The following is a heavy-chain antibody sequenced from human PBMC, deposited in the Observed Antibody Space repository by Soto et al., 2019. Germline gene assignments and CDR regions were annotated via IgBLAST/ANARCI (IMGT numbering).Heavy chain of an antibody. CDR2: INHSGST. CDR1: GESFGGYY. Sequence: LSLTCAVYGESFGGYYWSWIRQPPGKGLEWIGEINHSGSTNYNPSLKSRVTMSVDTSKNQFSLKLSSVTAADTAMYYCAGNIVATISSFDYWGQGTLVTVSS. D-gene: IGHD5-12*01. V-gene: IGHV4-34*01. CDR3: AGNIVATISSFDY. J-gene: IGHJ4*02.